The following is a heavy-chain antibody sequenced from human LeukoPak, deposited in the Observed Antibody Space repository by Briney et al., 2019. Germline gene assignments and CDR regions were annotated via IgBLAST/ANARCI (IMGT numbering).Heavy chain of an antibody. CDR3: AKDRGIAVAGTAFDY. CDR2: ISGSGGST. D-gene: IGHD6-19*01. V-gene: IGHV3-23*01. Sequence: GGSLRLSCAVSGFTFSSYSMNWVRQAPGKGLEWVSAISGSGGSTYYADSVKGRFTISRDNSKNTLYLQMNSLRAEDTAVYYCAKDRGIAVAGTAFDYWGQGTLVTVSS. CDR1: GFTFSSYS. J-gene: IGHJ4*02.